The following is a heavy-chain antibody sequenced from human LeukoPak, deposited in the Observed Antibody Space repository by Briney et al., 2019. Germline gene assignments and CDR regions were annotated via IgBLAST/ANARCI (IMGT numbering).Heavy chain of an antibody. CDR2: ISYXXXNK. D-gene: IGHD3-10*01. J-gene: IGHJ4*02. Sequence: GGSLRLSCAASGFXXXXXAMXXVXXXPGXXXXXXXXISYXXXNKYYXDSVKGRFTISTYNSKNTLYLQTSSLRVDDTALXSXARETYGEHYFGYWGQGTLVTVSS. V-gene: IGHV3-30*15. CDR1: GFXXXXXA. CDR3: ARETYGEHYFGY.